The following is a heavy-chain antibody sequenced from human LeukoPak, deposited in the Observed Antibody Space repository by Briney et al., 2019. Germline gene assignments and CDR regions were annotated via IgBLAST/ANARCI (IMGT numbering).Heavy chain of an antibody. CDR1: GYTFTNYG. Sequence: ASVKVSCKASGYTFTNYGISWVRQAPGEGLEWMGWISTYNGNTDYAQRLQGRVTMTTDTSTSTVYMELRSLGSDDTAVYYCARAGGWARWDYKGDSFHIWGQGTMVTVSS. CDR3: ARAGGWARWDYKGDSFHI. D-gene: IGHD6-19*01. V-gene: IGHV1-18*01. J-gene: IGHJ3*02. CDR2: ISTYNGNT.